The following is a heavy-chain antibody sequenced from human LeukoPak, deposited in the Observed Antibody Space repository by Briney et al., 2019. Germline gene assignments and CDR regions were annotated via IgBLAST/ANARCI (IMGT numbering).Heavy chain of an antibody. CDR3: ARGSRGSDY. V-gene: IGHV3-30-3*01. CDR2: ISYDGTKK. CDR1: GFTFSSYP. J-gene: IGHJ4*02. Sequence: GGSLRLSCAASGFTFSSYPMYWVRQAPGKGLEWAAGISYDGTKKYYADSVKGRFTISRDNSKNTVYIQINSLRGDDTAVYYCARGSRGSDYWGQGTLSSSPQ.